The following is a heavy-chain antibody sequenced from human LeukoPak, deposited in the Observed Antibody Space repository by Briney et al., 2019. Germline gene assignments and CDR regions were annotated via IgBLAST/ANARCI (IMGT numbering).Heavy chain of an antibody. V-gene: IGHV4-34*01. Sequence: PSETLSLTCAVYGGSFSGYYWNWIRQPPGKGLEWIGEINHSGSTNYNPQLESRVAMSVDTSKNQFSLKLSSVTAADTAVYYCARIDGSGSCRYYMDVWGKGTTVTVSS. CDR3: ARIDGSGSCRYYMDV. D-gene: IGHD3-10*01. J-gene: IGHJ6*03. CDR1: GGSFSGYY. CDR2: INHSGST.